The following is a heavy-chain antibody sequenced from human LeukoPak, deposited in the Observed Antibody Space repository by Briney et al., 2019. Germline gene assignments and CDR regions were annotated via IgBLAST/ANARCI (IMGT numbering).Heavy chain of an antibody. CDR3: ARDFESVVPYYGSGTDY. Sequence: GGSLRLSCAASGFTFSTYGMHWVRQAPVKGLEWLAVISYDGGNKYYAESVKGRFTISRDNSKNTLYLQMNSLRAEDTAVYYCARDFESVVPYYGSGTDYWGQGTLVTVSS. CDR1: GFTFSTYG. D-gene: IGHD3-10*01. V-gene: IGHV3-30*03. CDR2: ISYDGGNK. J-gene: IGHJ4*02.